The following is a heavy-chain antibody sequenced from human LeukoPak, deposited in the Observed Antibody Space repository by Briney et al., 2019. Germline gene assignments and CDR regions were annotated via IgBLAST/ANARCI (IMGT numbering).Heavy chain of an antibody. D-gene: IGHD1-26*01. Sequence: PGGSLRLSCAASGFTFSDYYMTWVRQAPGKGLEWLSYISTSGSSIYYADSVKGRFTISRDSAKKSLYLQMNSLTAEDTAVYFCAREGGGSLDYWGQGILVSVSS. CDR2: ISTSGSSI. CDR3: AREGGGSLDY. J-gene: IGHJ4*02. V-gene: IGHV3-11*01. CDR1: GFTFSDYY.